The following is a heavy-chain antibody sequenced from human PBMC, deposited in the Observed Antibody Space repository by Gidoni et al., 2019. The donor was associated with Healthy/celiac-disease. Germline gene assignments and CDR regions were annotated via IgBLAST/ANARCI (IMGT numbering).Heavy chain of an antibody. J-gene: IGHJ6*02. CDR2: ISSSSSYI. CDR3: ARDRGYDFWSGPVSDGMDV. Sequence: EVQLVESGGGLVKPGGSLRLSCAASGFTFRRYSMNWVRQAPGKGLEWVSSISSSSSYIYYADSVKGRFTISRDNAKNSLYLQMNSLRAEDTAVYYCARDRGYDFWSGPVSDGMDVWGQGTTVTVSS. V-gene: IGHV3-21*01. D-gene: IGHD3-3*01. CDR1: GFTFRRYS.